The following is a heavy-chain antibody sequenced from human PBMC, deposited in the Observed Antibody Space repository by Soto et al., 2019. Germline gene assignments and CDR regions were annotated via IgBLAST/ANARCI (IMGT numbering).Heavy chain of an antibody. CDR1: GFTFNIYS. CDR3: ARSVAGHFDY. D-gene: IGHD6-19*01. Sequence: EVQLVESGGGLVQPGGSLRLSCAASGFTFNIYSMNWVRQAPGKGLEWVSYITSDTATIHYADSVRGRFTISRYNAENSLFLQMNSLRDEDTAAYYCARSVAGHFDYWGQGALVTVSS. V-gene: IGHV3-48*02. CDR2: ITSDTATI. J-gene: IGHJ4*02.